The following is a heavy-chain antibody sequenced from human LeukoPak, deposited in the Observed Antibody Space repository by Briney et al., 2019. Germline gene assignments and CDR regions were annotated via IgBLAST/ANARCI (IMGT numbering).Heavy chain of an antibody. J-gene: IGHJ4*02. CDR1: GGSISSYY. CDR3: ATQYGSGSYYGYYFDY. CDR2: IYYSGST. D-gene: IGHD3-10*01. Sequence: PSETLSLTCTVSGGSISSYYWSWIRQPPGKGLEWIGYIYYSGSTYYNPSLKSRVTISVDTSKNQFSLKLSSVTAADTAVYYCATQYGSGSYYGYYFDYWGQGTLVTVSS. V-gene: IGHV4-59*04.